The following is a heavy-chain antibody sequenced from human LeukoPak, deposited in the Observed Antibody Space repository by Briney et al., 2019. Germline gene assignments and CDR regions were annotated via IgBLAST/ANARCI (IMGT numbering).Heavy chain of an antibody. V-gene: IGHV1-46*01. J-gene: IGHJ4*02. D-gene: IGHD5-18*01. CDR2: INPSGGST. Sequence: ASVKVSCKASGYTFTSYYMHWVRQAPGQGLEWMGIINPSGGSTSYAQKFQGRVTMTRDTSTSTVYMELSSLRSEDTAVYYCARVPSPRGHSYGHFDYWGQGTLVTVSS. CDR1: GYTFTSYY. CDR3: ARVPSPRGHSYGHFDY.